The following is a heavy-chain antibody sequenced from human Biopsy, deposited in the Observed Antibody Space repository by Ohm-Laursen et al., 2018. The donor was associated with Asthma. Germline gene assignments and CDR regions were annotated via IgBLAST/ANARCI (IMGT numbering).Heavy chain of an antibody. CDR2: ISYDGSNK. CDR3: ASQSSGPDFGCGYYYFDY. D-gene: IGHD3-3*01. J-gene: IGHJ4*02. CDR1: GFTFSSYG. Sequence: SLRLSRAASGFTFSSYGMHWVRQAPGKGLEWVAVISYDGSNKYYADSVKGRFTISRDNSKNTLYLQMNSLRAEDTAVYYCASQSSGPDFGCGYYYFDYWGQGTLVTVSS. V-gene: IGHV3-30*03.